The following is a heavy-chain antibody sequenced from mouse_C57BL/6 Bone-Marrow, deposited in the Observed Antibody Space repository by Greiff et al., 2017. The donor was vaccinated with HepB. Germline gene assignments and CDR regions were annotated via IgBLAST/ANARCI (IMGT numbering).Heavy chain of an antibody. Sequence: QVQLQQPGAELVMPGASVKLSCKASGYTFTSYWMHWVKQRPGQGLEWIGEIDPSDSYTNYNKKFKGKSTLTVDKSSSTAYMQLSSLTSEDSAVYYCAREGGPWFAYWGQGTLVTVSA. V-gene: IGHV1-69*01. CDR2: IDPSDSYT. J-gene: IGHJ3*01. D-gene: IGHD1-1*02. CDR1: GYTFTSYW. CDR3: AREGGPWFAY.